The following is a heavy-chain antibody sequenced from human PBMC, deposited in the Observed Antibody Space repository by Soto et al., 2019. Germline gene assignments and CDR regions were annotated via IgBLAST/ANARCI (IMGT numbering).Heavy chain of an antibody. CDR2: VHESGST. CDR1: GDAISNYY. J-gene: IGHJ4*02. CDR3: ARGTRALIASFFAY. Sequence: LQESGPRLVKPSETLSLNCSISGDAISNYYWSWIRQTPGRGLEWIGCVHESGSTDYNPSLRGRVIISLRTSKSEFSLSLRSATAADTATYYCARGTRALIASFFAYWGQGIPVTVSS. D-gene: IGHD3-22*01. V-gene: IGHV4-59*03.